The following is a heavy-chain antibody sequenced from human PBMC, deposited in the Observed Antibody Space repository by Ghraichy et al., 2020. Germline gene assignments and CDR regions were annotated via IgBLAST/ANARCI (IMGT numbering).Heavy chain of an antibody. V-gene: IGHV3-48*01. CDR1: GLTFSTYS. J-gene: IGHJ4*02. D-gene: IGHD3-10*01. Sequence: GGSLRLSCEASGLTFSTYSMNWVRQAPGKGLDWVSYISSGSTTIYYADSVKGRFTVSRDNAKNSLYLQMNSLRADDTAVYYCARDASGSYYTDYWGQGTLVTVSS. CDR2: ISSGSTTI. CDR3: ARDASGSYYTDY.